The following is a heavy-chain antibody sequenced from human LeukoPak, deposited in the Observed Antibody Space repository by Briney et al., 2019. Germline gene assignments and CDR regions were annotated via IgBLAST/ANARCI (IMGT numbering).Heavy chain of an antibody. Sequence: PSETLSLTCTVSGGSISSGGYSWSWIRQHPGKGLEWIGYIYYSGNTYYNPSLKSRVTISVDTSKNQSSLKLSSVTAAGTAVYYCARFHWLGQWFGEPAADDLFDYWGQGTLVTVSS. CDR2: IYYSGNT. V-gene: IGHV4-31*03. J-gene: IGHJ4*02. D-gene: IGHD3-10*01. CDR3: ARFHWLGQWFGEPAADDLFDY. CDR1: GGSISSGGYS.